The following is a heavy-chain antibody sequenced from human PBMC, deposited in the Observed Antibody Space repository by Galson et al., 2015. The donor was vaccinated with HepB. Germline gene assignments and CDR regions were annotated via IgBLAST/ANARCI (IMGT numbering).Heavy chain of an antibody. CDR2: IWYDGSNR. J-gene: IGHJ3*01. CDR3: ARRADTAMGEPLHF. V-gene: IGHV3-33*08. D-gene: IGHD5-18*01. CDR1: GFTFSGYG. Sequence: SLRLSCAASGFTFSGYGMHWVRQAPGKGLEWVAVIWYDGSNRYYADSVKGRFTISRDNSMNTLYLQMNSLRAEDTAVYYCARRADTAMGEPLHFWGPGTMFTVSS.